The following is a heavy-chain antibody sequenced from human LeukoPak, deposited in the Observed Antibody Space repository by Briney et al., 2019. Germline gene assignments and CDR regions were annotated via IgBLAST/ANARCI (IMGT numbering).Heavy chain of an antibody. Sequence: SVKVSCKASGGTFSSYAISWVRQAPGQGLEWMGGIIPIFGTANYAQKFQGRVTITADESTSTAYMGLSSLRSEDTAVYYCARESANYGGKWIHDAFDIWGQGTMVTVSS. J-gene: IGHJ3*02. V-gene: IGHV1-69*13. CDR2: IIPIFGTA. CDR1: GGTFSSYA. D-gene: IGHD4-23*01. CDR3: ARESANYGGKWIHDAFDI.